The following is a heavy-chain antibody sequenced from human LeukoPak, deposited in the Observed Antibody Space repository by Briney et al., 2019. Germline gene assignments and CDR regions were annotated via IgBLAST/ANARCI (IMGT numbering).Heavy chain of an antibody. D-gene: IGHD3-9*01. CDR3: ARGYYDILTGYPTPFDY. J-gene: IGHJ4*02. V-gene: IGHV3-23*01. Sequence: GGSLRLSCAASGFTLSTYAMSWVRQTPGKGLEWVAATSSSDAGTYHADSVKGRFTISRDNSKNTLYLQMNSLRAEDTAVYYCARGYYDILTGYPTPFDYWGQGTLVTVSS. CDR2: TSSSDAGT. CDR1: GFTLSTYA.